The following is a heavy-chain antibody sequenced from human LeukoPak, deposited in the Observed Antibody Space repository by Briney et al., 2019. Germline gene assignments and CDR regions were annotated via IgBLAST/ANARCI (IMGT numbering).Heavy chain of an antibody. CDR3: ARVPNYYGSGSYRKGRWFDS. V-gene: IGHV4-34*01. CDR1: GGSFSGYY. CDR2: INHSGST. Sequence: SETLSLTCGVYGGSFSGYYWSWIRQPPGKGLEWIGEINHSGSTNYNPSLKSRVTTSVDTSKNQFSLKLRSVTAADTAVYYCARVPNYYGSGSYRKGRWFDSWGQGTLVTVSS. D-gene: IGHD3-10*01. J-gene: IGHJ5*01.